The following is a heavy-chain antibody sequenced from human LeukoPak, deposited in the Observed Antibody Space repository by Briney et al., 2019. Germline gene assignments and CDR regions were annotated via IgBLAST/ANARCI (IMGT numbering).Heavy chain of an antibody. CDR3: ARDDPESVFDY. Sequence: ASVKVSCKASGGTFSSYAISWVRQAPGQGLEWMGRIIPILGIANYAQKFQGRVTITADKSTSTAYMELSSLRSEDTAVYYCARDDPESVFDYWGQGTLVTVSS. V-gene: IGHV1-69*04. CDR2: IIPILGIA. J-gene: IGHJ4*02. CDR1: GGTFSSYA.